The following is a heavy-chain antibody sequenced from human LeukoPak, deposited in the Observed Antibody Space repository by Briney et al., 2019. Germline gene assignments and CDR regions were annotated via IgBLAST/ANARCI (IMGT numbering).Heavy chain of an antibody. CDR1: GFTFSSYA. CDR2: ILYDGSNK. J-gene: IGHJ4*02. CDR3: ARASRGDYYGSGSYFDY. Sequence: PGGSLRLSCAASGFTFSSYAMHWVRQAPGKGLEWVAVILYDGSNKYYADSVKGRFTISRDNSKNTLYLQMNSLRAEDTAVYYCARASRGDYYGSGSYFDYWGQGTLVTVSS. D-gene: IGHD3-10*01. V-gene: IGHV3-30-3*01.